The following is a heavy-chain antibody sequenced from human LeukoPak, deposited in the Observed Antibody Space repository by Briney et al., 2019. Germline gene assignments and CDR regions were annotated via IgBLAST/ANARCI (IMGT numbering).Heavy chain of an antibody. D-gene: IGHD1-26*01. CDR3: ARVGATTRWFDP. V-gene: IGHV3-48*04. J-gene: IGHJ5*02. CDR1: GFTFSSYS. CDR2: ICSSSSTI. Sequence: GGSLRLSCAASGFTFSSYSMNWVRQAPGKGLEWVSYICSSSSTIYYADSVKGRFTISRDNAKNSLYLQMNSLRAEDTAVYYCARVGATTRWFDPWGQGTLVTVSS.